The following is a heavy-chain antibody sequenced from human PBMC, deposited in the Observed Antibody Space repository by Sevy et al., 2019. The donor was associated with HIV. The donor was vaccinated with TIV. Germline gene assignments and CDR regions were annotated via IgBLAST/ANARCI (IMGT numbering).Heavy chain of an antibody. J-gene: IGHJ6*02. CDR1: GFIFDDYG. D-gene: IGHD4-17*01. CDR2: IPHDGGKK. Sequence: GGSLRLSCVGSGFIFDDYGMHWVRQAPGKGLEWVALIPHDGGKKYYADSVKDRFTISRDNFKNTLYLQMNTLRRDDTDAYFCTKDPPVYGDFPYGMDVWGQGTTVTVSS. V-gene: IGHV3-30*18. CDR3: TKDPPVYGDFPYGMDV.